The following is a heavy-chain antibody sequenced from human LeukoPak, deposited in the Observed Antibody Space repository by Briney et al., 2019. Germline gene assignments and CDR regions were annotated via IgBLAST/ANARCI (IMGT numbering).Heavy chain of an antibody. D-gene: IGHD3-22*01. CDR1: GSTISDSY. Sequence: GGSLRLSCAASGSTISDSYMTWVRQAPGKGLEWVSVIYSGGSTYYADSVKGRFAISRDNSKNTLYLQMNSLRAEDTAVYYCARDMESSGYYFLGAFDIWGQGTMVTVSS. J-gene: IGHJ3*02. V-gene: IGHV3-53*01. CDR3: ARDMESSGYYFLGAFDI. CDR2: IYSGGST.